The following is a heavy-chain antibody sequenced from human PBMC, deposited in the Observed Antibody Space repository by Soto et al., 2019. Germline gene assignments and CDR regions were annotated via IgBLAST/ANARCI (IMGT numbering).Heavy chain of an antibody. Sequence: SETLSPTCALSGASISSGGYSWSWIRQPRGKGLEWIGYIYHSGSNYYNPSLKSRVTISVDRSKNQFSLKLSSVTAADTAVYYCARGWGAARPGYYYGMDVWGQGTTVTVSS. CDR2: IYHSGSN. J-gene: IGHJ6*02. CDR1: GASISSGGYS. V-gene: IGHV4-30-2*01. D-gene: IGHD6-6*01. CDR3: ARGWGAARPGYYYGMDV.